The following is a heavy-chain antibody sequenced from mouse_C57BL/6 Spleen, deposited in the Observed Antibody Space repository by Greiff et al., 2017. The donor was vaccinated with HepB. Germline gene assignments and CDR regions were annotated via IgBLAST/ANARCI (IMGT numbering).Heavy chain of an antibody. CDR1: GYTFTSYW. CDR3: ARFLGLLLMDY. CDR2: INPSNGGT. D-gene: IGHD2-3*01. V-gene: IGHV1-53*01. J-gene: IGHJ4*01. Sequence: QVQLQQSGTELLKPGASVKLSCKASGYTFTSYWMHWVKQRPGQGLEWIGNINPSNGGTNYNEKFKSKATLTVDKSSSTAYMQLSSLTSEDSAVYDSARFLGLLLMDYWGQGTSVTVSS.